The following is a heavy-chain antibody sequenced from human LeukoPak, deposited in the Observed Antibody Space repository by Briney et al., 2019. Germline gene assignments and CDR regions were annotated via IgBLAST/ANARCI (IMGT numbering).Heavy chain of an antibody. CDR3: ARASRSGYDY. CDR2: INPSGGSN. D-gene: IGHD3-22*01. Sequence: ASVKVSCKASGYXXTTYYMHXVXXAXXXXXEXMGIINPSGGSNRYAQKLQGRVTMNRDTSTRTVYMALSSLRDEDAAVYYCARASRSGYDYWGQGTLVTVSS. V-gene: IGHV1-46*01. J-gene: IGHJ4*02. CDR1: GYXXTTYY.